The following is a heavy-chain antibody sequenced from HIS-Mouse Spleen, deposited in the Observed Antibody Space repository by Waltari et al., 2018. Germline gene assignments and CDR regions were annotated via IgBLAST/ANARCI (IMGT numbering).Heavy chain of an antibody. CDR2: IYYSGST. J-gene: IGHJ2*01. D-gene: IGHD6-13*01. Sequence: QLQLQESGPGLVKPSETLSLTCTVSGGSISSSIYYWGWIRQPPGKGLEWIGSIYYSGSTYYNPSLKSRVTISVDTSKNQFSLKLSSVTAADTAVYYCAREIPYSSSWYDWYFDLWGHGTLVTVSS. CDR3: AREIPYSSSWYDWYFDL. V-gene: IGHV4-39*07. CDR1: GGSISSSIYY.